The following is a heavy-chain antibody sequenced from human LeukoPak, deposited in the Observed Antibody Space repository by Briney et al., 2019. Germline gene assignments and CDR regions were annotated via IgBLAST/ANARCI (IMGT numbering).Heavy chain of an antibody. V-gene: IGHV3-23*01. CDR3: AKDREGTIADYFDY. Sequence: GGSLRLSCAASGFTFSSYAMSWVRQAPGKGLEWVSSISGSGGSTYYADSVKGRFTISRDNSKNTLYLQMNSLRGEDTAVYYCAKDREGTIADYFDYWGQGTLVTVSS. CDR2: ISGSGGST. D-gene: IGHD1-7*01. J-gene: IGHJ4*02. CDR1: GFTFSSYA.